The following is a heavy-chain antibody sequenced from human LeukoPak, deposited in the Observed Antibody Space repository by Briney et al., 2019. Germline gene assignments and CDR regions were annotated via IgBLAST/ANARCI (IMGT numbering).Heavy chain of an antibody. Sequence: PGGSLRLSCAASGFTFSSYAMSWVRQAPGKGLEWVSAISGSGGSTYYADSVKGRFTISRDNSKNTLYLQMISLRAEDTAVYYCAKGAYYYDGSGCHFYYWGQGTLVTVSS. D-gene: IGHD3-22*01. CDR3: AKGAYYYDGSGCHFYY. CDR2: ISGSGGST. V-gene: IGHV3-23*01. CDR1: GFTFSSYA. J-gene: IGHJ4*02.